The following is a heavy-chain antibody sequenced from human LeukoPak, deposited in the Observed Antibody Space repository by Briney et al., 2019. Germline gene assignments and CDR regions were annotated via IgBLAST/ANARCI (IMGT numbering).Heavy chain of an antibody. Sequence: PGGSLRLSCAASGFTFSSYSMTWVRQAPGRGLEWVSAIGGSGGSTYYADSVKGRFTIPRDNSKSTLYLQMNSLRVEDTAVYYCAKSTGWYSSSWYSTYWGQGTLVTVSS. CDR1: GFTFSSYS. CDR2: IGGSGGST. CDR3: AKSTGWYSSSWYSTY. J-gene: IGHJ4*02. D-gene: IGHD6-13*01. V-gene: IGHV3-23*01.